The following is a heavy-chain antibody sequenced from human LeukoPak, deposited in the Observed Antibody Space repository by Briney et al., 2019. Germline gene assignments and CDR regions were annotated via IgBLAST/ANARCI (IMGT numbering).Heavy chain of an antibody. CDR1: GFTFSSYW. CDR3: ARDWSGGYDHGGY. CDR2: ISSSGSTI. J-gene: IGHJ4*02. Sequence: GGSLRLSCAASGFTFSSYWMSWVRQAPGKGLEWVSYISSSGSTIYYADSVKGRFTISRDNAKNSLYLQMNSLRAEDTAVYYCARDWSGGYDHGGYWGQGTLVTVSS. D-gene: IGHD2-15*01. V-gene: IGHV3-48*04.